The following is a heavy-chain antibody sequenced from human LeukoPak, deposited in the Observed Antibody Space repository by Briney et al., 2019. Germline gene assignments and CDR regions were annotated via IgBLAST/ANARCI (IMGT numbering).Heavy chain of an antibody. V-gene: IGHV3-23*01. D-gene: IGHD4-11*01. J-gene: IGHJ4*02. CDR2: ISGSGSNT. Sequence: GGSLRLSCAASGFTVSSNYMSWVRQAPGKGLEWVSGISGSGSNTYYADSVKGRFTISRDNSKNTLHLQMKSLRAADTAVYYCAKDFQYWGQGTLVTVSS. CDR3: AKDFQY. CDR1: GFTVSSNY.